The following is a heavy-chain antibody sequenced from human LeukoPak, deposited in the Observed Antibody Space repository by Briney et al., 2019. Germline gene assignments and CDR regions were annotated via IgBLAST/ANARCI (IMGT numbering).Heavy chain of an antibody. Sequence: SETLSLTRAVYGGSFSGYYWSWVRQPPGKGLGWIGEINHSGSTNYNPSLKSRVTISVDTSKNQFSLKLSSVTAAATAVYYCVRSHLLRGVRYNWFEPWGQGALVTVSS. CDR3: VRSHLLRGVRYNWFEP. CDR2: INHSGST. J-gene: IGHJ5*02. V-gene: IGHV4-34*01. CDR1: GGSFSGYY. D-gene: IGHD5/OR15-5a*01.